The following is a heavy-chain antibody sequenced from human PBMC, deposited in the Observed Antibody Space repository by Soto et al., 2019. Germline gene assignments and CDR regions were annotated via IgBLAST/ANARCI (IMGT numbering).Heavy chain of an antibody. CDR3: ARDPSRYDILTGRSNYNYYGLDV. CDR2: IILLFGKV. D-gene: IGHD3-9*01. Sequence: QVQVVQSGAEGKKPGSSVKVSCKASGGTFSSYAINWVRQAPGQGLEWMRGIILLFGKVNYAQKFQGRVTITADESMSTVYMELSSLRSEDTAVYYCARDPSRYDILTGRSNYNYYGLDVWGQGTTVTVSS. J-gene: IGHJ6*02. CDR1: GGTFSSYA. V-gene: IGHV1-69*01.